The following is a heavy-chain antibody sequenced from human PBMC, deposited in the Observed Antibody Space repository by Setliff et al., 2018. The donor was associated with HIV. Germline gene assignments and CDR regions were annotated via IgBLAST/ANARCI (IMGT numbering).Heavy chain of an antibody. J-gene: IGHJ4*02. CDR1: GYYFATYD. D-gene: IGHD2-15*01. CDR3: ARGFASGSGSYYYDS. V-gene: IGHV1-8*02. CDR2: VNPYSGNS. Sequence: ASVKVSCKPSGYYFATYDINWVRQAAGQGLEWMGWVNPYSGNSGYAQRFHGRLTMTRDTSRGTAHMELRSLRSDNTAVYYCARGFASGSGSYYYDSWGQGTLVTVSS.